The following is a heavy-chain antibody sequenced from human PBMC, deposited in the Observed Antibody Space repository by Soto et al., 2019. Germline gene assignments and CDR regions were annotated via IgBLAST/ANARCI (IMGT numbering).Heavy chain of an antibody. CDR2: IYYTGST. J-gene: IGHJ4*02. Sequence: VQLLESGGGLVQPGGSLRLSCAASGFTFSSYAMSWVRQAPGKGLEWIGYIYYTGSTNYNPSLKSRVTMSVDTSKKQFSLKLSSVTAADTAVYYCARQRGNYFDYWGQGTLVTVSS. V-gene: IGHV4-59*01. D-gene: IGHD3-10*01. CDR3: ARQRGNYFDY. CDR1: GFTFSSYA.